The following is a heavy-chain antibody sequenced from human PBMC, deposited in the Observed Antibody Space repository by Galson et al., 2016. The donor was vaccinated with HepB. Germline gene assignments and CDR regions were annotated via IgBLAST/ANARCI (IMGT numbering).Heavy chain of an antibody. J-gene: IGHJ3*02. V-gene: IGHV1-18*01. CDR1: GYTFTTYG. CDR2: ISPYNGNK. Sequence: SVKVSCKASGYTFTTYGINWVRQAPGQGLEWMGWISPYNGNKNYAQQLQARVTMTTDTSTSTAYMELRSLRSTDTAVYYCARDSVIYYDTRFDCAFDIWGQGTMVTVSS. D-gene: IGHD3-16*01. CDR3: ARDSVIYYDTRFDCAFDI.